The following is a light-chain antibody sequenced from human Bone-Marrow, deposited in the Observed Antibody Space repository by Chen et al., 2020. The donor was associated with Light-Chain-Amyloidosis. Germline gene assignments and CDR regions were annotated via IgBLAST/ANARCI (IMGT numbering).Light chain of an antibody. J-gene: IGLJ3*02. CDR1: SSDVGGYNY. V-gene: IGLV2-14*03. CDR3: SSYTSSSTWV. CDR2: DVS. Sequence: QSALTQPASVSGSPGQSITISCTGTSSDVGGYNYVSWYQQHPSKAPKLMIYDVSNRPSGVSNRFSGSKSGNTASLTISGLQDEDEADYYCSSYTSSSTWVFGGGTKLTVL.